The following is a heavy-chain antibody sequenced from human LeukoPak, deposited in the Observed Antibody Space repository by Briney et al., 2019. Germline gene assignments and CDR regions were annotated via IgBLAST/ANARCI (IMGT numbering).Heavy chain of an antibody. CDR3: ARHRSAVAGDYTYWYLDL. D-gene: IGHD3-10*01. J-gene: IGHJ2*01. CDR2: IYYSGNT. V-gene: IGHV4-59*08. CDR1: GGSISGHY. Sequence: KSSETLSLTCTVSGGSISGHYWSWVRQPPGKGLEWIAYIYYSGNTDYNPSLKSRVAISVDTSNNQFSLTLSSVIAADTAVYFCARHRSAVAGDYTYWYLDLWGRGTLVTVSS.